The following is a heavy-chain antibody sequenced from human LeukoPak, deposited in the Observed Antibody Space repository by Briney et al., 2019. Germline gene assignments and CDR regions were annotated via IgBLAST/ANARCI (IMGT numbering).Heavy chain of an antibody. J-gene: IGHJ2*01. CDR3: ARHARIRGYSYGYWYFDL. CDR1: GGSISSYN. D-gene: IGHD5-18*01. V-gene: IGHV4-59*08. CDR2: IYYSGST. Sequence: SETLSLTCTVSGGSISSYNWSWIRQPPGKGLEWIGYIYYSGSTNYNPSLKSRVTISADTSKNQFSLKLSSVTAADTAVYYCARHARIRGYSYGYWYFDLWGRGTLVTVSS.